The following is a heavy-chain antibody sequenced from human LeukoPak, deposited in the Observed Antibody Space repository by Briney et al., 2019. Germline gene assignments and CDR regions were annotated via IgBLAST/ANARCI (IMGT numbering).Heavy chain of an antibody. CDR1: GFTFSAYS. D-gene: IGHD1-1*01. J-gene: IGHJ2*01. V-gene: IGHV3-21*01. CDR3: AGSDTTGYIPREWDYWYFDL. CDR2: ISSGRTYI. Sequence: PGGSLRLSCAASGFTFSAYSMNWVRQAPGKGRDWGSSISSGRTYIYYADSVKGRFTISRDNSKNSLYLQMNGLRAEDTAVYYCAGSDTTGYIPREWDYWYFDLWGRGTLVTVSS.